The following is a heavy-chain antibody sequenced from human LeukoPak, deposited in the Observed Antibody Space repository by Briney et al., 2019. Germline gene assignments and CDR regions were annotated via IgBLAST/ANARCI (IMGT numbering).Heavy chain of an antibody. Sequence: ASVKVSCKASGYTFTSYAMHWVRQAPGQRLEWMGWINAGNGNTKYSQKFQGRVTITRDTSASTAYMELSSLRSEDTAMYYCARTKWELPHLFDYWGQGTLVTVSS. CDR2: INAGNGNT. D-gene: IGHD1-26*01. V-gene: IGHV1-3*01. CDR3: ARTKWELPHLFDY. J-gene: IGHJ4*02. CDR1: GYTFTSYA.